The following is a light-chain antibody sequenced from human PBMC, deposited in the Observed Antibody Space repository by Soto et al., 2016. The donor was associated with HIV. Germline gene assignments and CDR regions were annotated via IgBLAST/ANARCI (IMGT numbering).Light chain of an antibody. CDR1: QGISTY. CDR3: LQHKSYPLT. J-gene: IGKJ4*01. Sequence: DIQMTQSPSAMSASVGDRVTITCRASQGISTYLAWLQLKPGKAPKRLIYGASNLQGGVPSRFSGSGSGTEFTLTISSLQPEDFATYYCLQHKSYPLTFGGGTKLDIK. V-gene: IGKV1-17*03. CDR2: GAS.